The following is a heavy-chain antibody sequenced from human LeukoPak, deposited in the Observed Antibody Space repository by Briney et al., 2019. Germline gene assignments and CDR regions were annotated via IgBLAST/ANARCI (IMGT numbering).Heavy chain of an antibody. Sequence: GGSLRLSCAASEFTFSSYAMHWVRQPPGKGLEWVAVISYDGSNKYYADSVKGRFTISRDNSKNTLSLQMNSLRAEDTAVYYCAREGLDYGSGTYCGYWGPGTLVTVSS. CDR3: AREGLDYGSGTYCGY. CDR2: ISYDGSNK. D-gene: IGHD3-10*01. V-gene: IGHV3-30-3*01. J-gene: IGHJ4*02. CDR1: EFTFSSYA.